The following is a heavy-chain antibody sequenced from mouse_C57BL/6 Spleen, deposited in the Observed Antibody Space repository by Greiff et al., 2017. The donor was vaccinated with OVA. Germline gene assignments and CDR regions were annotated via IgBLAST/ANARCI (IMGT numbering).Heavy chain of an antibody. CDR2: IYPGSGNT. Sequence: VQLQQSGAELVRPGASVKLSCTASGYTFTDYYINWVKQRPGQGLEWIARIYPGSGNTYYNEKFKGKATLTAEKSSSTAYMQLSSLTSEDSAVYFCARSIKSPNYFDYWGQGTTLTVSS. CDR3: ARSIKSPNYFDY. V-gene: IGHV1-76*01. J-gene: IGHJ2*01. D-gene: IGHD1-3*01. CDR1: GYTFTDYY.